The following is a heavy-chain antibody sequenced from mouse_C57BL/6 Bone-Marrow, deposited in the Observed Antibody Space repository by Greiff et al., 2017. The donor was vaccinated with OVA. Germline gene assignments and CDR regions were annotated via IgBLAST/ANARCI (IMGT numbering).Heavy chain of an antibody. D-gene: IGHD1-1*01. V-gene: IGHV1-62-2*01. J-gene: IGHJ3*01. CDR2: FYPGSGSI. Sequence: QVQLKQSGAELVKPGASVKLSCKASGYTFTEYTIHWVKQRSGQGLEWIGWFYPGSGSIKDNEKFKDKATLTADKSSSTVYMELSRLTSEDSAVYVCARHEDSDYGSSYAYWGQGTLVTVSA. CDR3: ARHEDSDYGSSYAY. CDR1: GYTFTEYT.